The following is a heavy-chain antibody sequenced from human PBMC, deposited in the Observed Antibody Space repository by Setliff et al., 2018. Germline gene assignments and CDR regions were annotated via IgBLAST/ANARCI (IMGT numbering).Heavy chain of an antibody. D-gene: IGHD2-8*01. CDR3: ARHPRVGMVAPFEH. CDR2: IYPGDSDT. J-gene: IGHJ4*02. CDR1: GYSFTSYW. Sequence: PGESLKISCKGSGYSFTSYWIGWVRQMPGKGLEWMGIIYPGDSDTRYSPSFQGQVTISVDKSIKTAYLHLSSLKASDTAIYYCARHPRVGMVAPFEHWGQGTQVTVSS. V-gene: IGHV5-51*01.